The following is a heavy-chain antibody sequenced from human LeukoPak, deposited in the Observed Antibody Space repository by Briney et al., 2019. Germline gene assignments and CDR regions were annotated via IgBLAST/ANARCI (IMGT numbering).Heavy chain of an antibody. V-gene: IGHV4-59*01. D-gene: IGHD6-13*01. CDR1: GGSISSYY. Sequence: SETLSLTCTVSGGSISSYYWSWFWLPPRQGLGRVGSSYHSGSAYYNPSLNSRVTISVDTSKNQFSLKLSSVTAADTAVYYCARVGLAAAGNYYFDCWGQGTLVTASS. CDR3: ARVGLAAAGNYYFDC. CDR2: SYHSGSA. J-gene: IGHJ4*02.